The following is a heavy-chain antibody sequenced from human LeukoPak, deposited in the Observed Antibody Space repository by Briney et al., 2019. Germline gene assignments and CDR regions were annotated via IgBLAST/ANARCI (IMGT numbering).Heavy chain of an antibody. Sequence: SETLSLTCAVYGGSFSGYYWSWIRQPPGKGLEWIGEINHSGSTNYNPSLKSRVTISVDTSKNQFSLKLSSVTAADTAVYYCAGELATISMPRWPYGMDVWGQGTTVTVSS. D-gene: IGHD5-12*01. J-gene: IGHJ6*02. CDR1: GGSFSGYY. CDR2: INHSGST. V-gene: IGHV4-34*01. CDR3: AGELATISMPRWPYGMDV.